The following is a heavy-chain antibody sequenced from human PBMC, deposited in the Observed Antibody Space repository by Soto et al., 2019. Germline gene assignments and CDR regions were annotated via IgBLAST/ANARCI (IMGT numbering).Heavy chain of an antibody. J-gene: IGHJ5*02. D-gene: IGHD6-13*01. V-gene: IGHV4-59*01. CDR3: ARDLHTAAAGGNWFDP. Sequence: SETLSLICTVSGTSISSFYWSWIRQPPGKGLEWIGYIYYSGSTNYKPSLKSRVTISVDTSKNQFSLKLSSVTAADTAVYYCARDLHTAAAGGNWFDPWGQGTLVTVS. CDR1: GTSISSFY. CDR2: IYYSGST.